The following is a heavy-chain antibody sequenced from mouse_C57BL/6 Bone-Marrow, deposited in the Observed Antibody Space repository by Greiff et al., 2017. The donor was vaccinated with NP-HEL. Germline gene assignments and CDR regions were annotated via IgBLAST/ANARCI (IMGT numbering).Heavy chain of an antibody. V-gene: IGHV5-15*01. J-gene: IGHJ3*01. CDR3: ARHGDGSFAY. Sequence: EVQGVESGGGLVQPGGSLKLSCAASGFTFSDYGMAWVRQAPRKGPEWVAFISNLAYSIYYADTVTGRFTISRENAKNTLYLEMSSLRSEDTAMYYCARHGDGSFAYWGQGTLVTVSA. CDR1: GFTFSDYG. D-gene: IGHD2-3*01. CDR2: ISNLAYSI.